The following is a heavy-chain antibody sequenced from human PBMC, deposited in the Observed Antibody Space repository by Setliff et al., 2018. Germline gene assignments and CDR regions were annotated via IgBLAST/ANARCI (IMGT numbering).Heavy chain of an antibody. CDR3: ARDNRARHYMDV. V-gene: IGHV4-38-2*02. D-gene: IGHD3-10*01. J-gene: IGHJ6*03. Sequence: SETLSLTCAVSGYSISSGFSWVWIRQSPGKGLEWIGRILFSGDTYYNPSLNSRVTISADTSKNQFSLNLSSVTAADTAVYYWARDNRARHYMDVWGKGTTVTVSS. CDR2: ILFSGDT. CDR1: GYSISSGFS.